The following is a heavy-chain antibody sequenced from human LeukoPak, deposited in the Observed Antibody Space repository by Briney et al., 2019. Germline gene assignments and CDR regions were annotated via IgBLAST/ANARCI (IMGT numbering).Heavy chain of an antibody. CDR3: ARDIRYSSGWHPFYFDY. J-gene: IGHJ4*02. D-gene: IGHD6-19*01. Sequence: GGSLRLSCAASGFTFSSYEMNWVRQAPGKGLEWVSYISSSGSTMYYAASVKGRFTISRDNAKNSLYLQMKSLRAEDTAVYYCARDIRYSSGWHPFYFDYWGQGTLVTVSS. CDR2: ISSSGSTM. V-gene: IGHV3-48*03. CDR1: GFTFSSYE.